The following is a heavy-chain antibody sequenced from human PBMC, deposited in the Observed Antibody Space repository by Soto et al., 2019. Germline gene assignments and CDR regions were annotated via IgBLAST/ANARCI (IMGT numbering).Heavy chain of an antibody. CDR1: GDSVSSGSYS. D-gene: IGHD2-2*01. CDR2: IYHSGST. CDR3: ATFCSTSCFYYYGFAV. Sequence: QVQLQESGPGLVKPSETLSLTCTVSGDSVSSGSYSWSWIRQSPGEGLEWIGYIYHSGSTNYNPSLKSRVTISADTSKNHFSLRLSSLSAADTAVYYCATFCSTSCFYYYGFAVWGQGTTVTVSS. J-gene: IGHJ6*02. V-gene: IGHV4-61*03.